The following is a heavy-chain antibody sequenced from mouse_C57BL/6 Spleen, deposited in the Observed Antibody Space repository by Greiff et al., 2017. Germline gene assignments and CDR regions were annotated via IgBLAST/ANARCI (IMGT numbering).Heavy chain of an antibody. V-gene: IGHV1-82*01. Sequence: QVQLQQSGPELVKPGASVKISCKASGYAFSSSWMNWVKQRPGKGLEWIGRIYPGDGDTNYNGKFKGKATLTADKSSSTAYMQLSSLTSEDSAVYFCARERVITTVVALDYWGQGTTLAVSS. J-gene: IGHJ2*01. CDR1: GYAFSSSW. CDR3: ARERVITTVVALDY. CDR2: IYPGDGDT. D-gene: IGHD1-1*01.